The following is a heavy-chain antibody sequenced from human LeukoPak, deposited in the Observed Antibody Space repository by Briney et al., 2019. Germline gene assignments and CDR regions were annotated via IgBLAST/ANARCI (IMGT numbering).Heavy chain of an antibody. CDR2: ISSSSSYI. CDR1: DFTVSSTY. J-gene: IGHJ4*02. CDR3: AGIVGATTSDY. Sequence: GGSLRLSCAASDFTVSSTYMSWVRQTPGKGLEWVSSISSSSSYIYYADSVKGRFTISRDNAKNSLYLQMNSLRAEDTAVYYCAGIVGATTSDYWGQGTLVTVSS. D-gene: IGHD1-26*01. V-gene: IGHV3-21*01.